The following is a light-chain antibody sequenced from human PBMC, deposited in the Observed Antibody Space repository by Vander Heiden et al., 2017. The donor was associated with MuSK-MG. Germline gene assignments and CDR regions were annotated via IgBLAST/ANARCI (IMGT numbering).Light chain of an antibody. V-gene: IGKV3-20*01. CDR1: QSVSSSY. J-gene: IGKJ1*01. CDR3: QQYGSEPTAET. Sequence: EIVLTQSPGTLSLSPGERATLSCRASQSVSSSYLAWYQQKPGQAPRLLIYGASSRATGIPDRFSGSGSGTDFTLTTSRREPEDFAVYYCQQYGSEPTAETFGQGTKVEIK. CDR2: GAS.